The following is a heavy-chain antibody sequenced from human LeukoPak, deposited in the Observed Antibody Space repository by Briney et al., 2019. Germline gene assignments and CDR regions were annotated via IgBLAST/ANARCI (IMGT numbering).Heavy chain of an antibody. Sequence: GGSLRLSCAASGFTVSSNCMSWVRQAPGKGLEWVSVIYSGGSTYYADSVKGRFTISRDNSKNTLYLQMNSLRAEDTAVYYCARQRGFLSAYIDLWGRGTPVTVAP. CDR1: GFTVSSNC. CDR2: IYSGGST. J-gene: IGHJ5*02. CDR3: ARQRGFLSAYIDL. D-gene: IGHD3-3*01. V-gene: IGHV3-66*04.